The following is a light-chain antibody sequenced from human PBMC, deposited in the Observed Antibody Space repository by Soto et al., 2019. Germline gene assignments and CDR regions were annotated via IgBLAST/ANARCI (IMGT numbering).Light chain of an antibody. CDR3: QQYISLSET. CDR1: QSIRNW. Sequence: DIQMTQSPSTLSASVGDRVTITCRASQSIRNWLAWYQQKPGKAPKLLIHQASTLQSGVPSRFSGSGSGTEFPLTISRLQPDDFATYYCQQYISLSETFGQGTKVDIK. CDR2: QAS. J-gene: IGKJ1*01. V-gene: IGKV1-5*03.